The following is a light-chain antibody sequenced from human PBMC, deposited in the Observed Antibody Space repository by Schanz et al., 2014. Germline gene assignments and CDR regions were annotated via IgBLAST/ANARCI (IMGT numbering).Light chain of an antibody. CDR1: SSDVGGYNY. J-gene: IGLJ2*01. CDR3: SSYTNTKTRVV. CDR2: DVS. Sequence: QSALTQPASVSGSPGQSITISCTGASSDVGGYNYVSWYQQHPGKVPKLMIYDVSNRPSGVSNRFSGSRSGSTASLTISGLQAEDEADYYCSSYTNTKTRVVFGGGTKLTVL. V-gene: IGLV2-14*01.